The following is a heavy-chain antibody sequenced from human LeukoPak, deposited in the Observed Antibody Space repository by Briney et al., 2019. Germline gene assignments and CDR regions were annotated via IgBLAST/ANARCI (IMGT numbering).Heavy chain of an antibody. V-gene: IGHV3-7*01. CDR2: IKQDGSEK. D-gene: IGHD3-9*01. CDR1: GFTFSSYW. CDR3: ARDSRYFDWLSTFDY. Sequence: SGGSLRLSCAASGFTFSSYWISWVRQAPGKGLEWVANIKQDGSEKYYVDSVKGRFTISRDNAKNSLYLQMNSLRAEDTAVYYCARDSRYFDWLSTFDYWGQGTLVTVSS. J-gene: IGHJ4*02.